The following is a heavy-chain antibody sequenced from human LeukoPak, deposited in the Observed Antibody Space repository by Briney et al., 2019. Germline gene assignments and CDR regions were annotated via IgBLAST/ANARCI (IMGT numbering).Heavy chain of an antibody. CDR1: GFTFSSFG. J-gene: IGHJ6*03. Sequence: GGSLRLSCAASGFTFSSFGMHWVRQAPGKGLEWVAFIRYDGSKKYYADSMKGRFTVSRDNSENTLHLQMNSLRAEDTAVYYCAKSSLGFYYGSGNYHYFYYMDVWGKGTTVTVSS. D-gene: IGHD3-10*01. CDR3: AKSSLGFYYGSGNYHYFYYMDV. V-gene: IGHV3-30*02. CDR2: IRYDGSKK.